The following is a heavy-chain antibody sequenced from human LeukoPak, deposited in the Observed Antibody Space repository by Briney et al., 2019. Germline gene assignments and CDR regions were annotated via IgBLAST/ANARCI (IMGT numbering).Heavy chain of an antibody. V-gene: IGHV3-9*01. D-gene: IGHD5-18*01. Sequence: PGGSLRLSCAASGFTFDDYAMHWVRQAPGKCLEWVSGISWNSGSIGYADSVKGRFTISRDNAKNSLYLQMNSLRAEDTALYYCAKDMRDTAMVTPDFDYWGQGTLVTVSS. CDR2: ISWNSGSI. CDR1: GFTFDDYA. J-gene: IGHJ4*02. CDR3: AKDMRDTAMVTPDFDY.